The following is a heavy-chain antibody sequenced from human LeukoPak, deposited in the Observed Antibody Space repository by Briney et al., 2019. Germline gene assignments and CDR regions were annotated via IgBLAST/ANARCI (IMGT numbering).Heavy chain of an antibody. CDR2: ISAYNGNT. Sequence: ASVKVSCKASGYTFTTYGLTWVRQAPGQGLEWMGWISAYNGNTNYAQKLQGRVTMTTDTSTSTAYMELRSLRSDDTAVYYCARVVRGVIILGWYFDLWGRGTLVTVSS. V-gene: IGHV1-18*01. CDR1: GYTFTTYG. CDR3: ARVVRGVIILGWYFDL. J-gene: IGHJ2*01. D-gene: IGHD3-10*01.